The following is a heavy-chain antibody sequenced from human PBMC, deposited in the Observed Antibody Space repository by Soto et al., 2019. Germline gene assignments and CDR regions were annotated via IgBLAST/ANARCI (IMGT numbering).Heavy chain of an antibody. V-gene: IGHV4-59*01. CDR2: IYYSGST. CDR3: ARGDGEGYFDL. Sequence: SETLSLTCTVSGGSISSYYWSWIRQPPGKGLEWIGYIYYSGSTNYNPSLKSRVTISVDTSKNQFSLKLSSVTAADTAVYYCARGDGEGYFDLWGRGTLVTVSS. D-gene: IGHD3-10*01. CDR1: GGSISSYY. J-gene: IGHJ2*01.